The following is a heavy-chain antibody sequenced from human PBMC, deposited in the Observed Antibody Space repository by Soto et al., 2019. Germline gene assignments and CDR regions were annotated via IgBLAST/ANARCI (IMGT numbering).Heavy chain of an antibody. J-gene: IGHJ3*02. CDR1: GFTFSSYS. CDR2: ISSSSSYI. CDR3: ARDEFFEFDYIWGSYRYAADGFEI. Sequence: PGGPLRLSCAASGFTFSSYSMNWVRQAPGKGLEWVSSISSSSSYIYYADSVKGRFTISRDNAKNSLYLQMNSLRAEDTAVYYCARDEFFEFDYIWGSYRYAADGFEIWGQRTMVTVSS. D-gene: IGHD3-16*02. V-gene: IGHV3-21*01.